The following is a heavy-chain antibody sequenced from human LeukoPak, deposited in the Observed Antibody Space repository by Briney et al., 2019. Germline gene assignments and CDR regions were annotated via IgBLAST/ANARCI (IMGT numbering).Heavy chain of an antibody. V-gene: IGHV3-23*01. CDR2: ISGSGGST. J-gene: IGHJ3*02. CDR3: AKFLSSGWPDAFDI. Sequence: GESLRLSCVASGFAFSNHNMDWVRQAPGKGLEWVSYISGSGGSTYYADSVKGRFTISRDNSKNTLYLQMNSLRAEDTAVYYCAKFLSSGWPDAFDIWGQGTMVTVSS. CDR1: GFAFSNHN. D-gene: IGHD6-19*01.